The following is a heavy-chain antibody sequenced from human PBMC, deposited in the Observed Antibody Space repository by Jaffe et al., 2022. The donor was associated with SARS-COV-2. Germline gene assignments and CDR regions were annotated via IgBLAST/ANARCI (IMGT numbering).Heavy chain of an antibody. D-gene: IGHD2-2*01. CDR1: GYTFTSYY. CDR2: INPSGGST. Sequence: QVQLVQSGAEVKKPGASVKVSCKASGYTFTSYYMHWVRQAPGQGLEWMGIINPSGGSTSYAQKFQGRVTMTRDTSTSTVYMELSSLRSEDTAVYYCARGARSSTPPGNWFDPWGQGTLVTVSS. J-gene: IGHJ5*02. V-gene: IGHV1-46*01. CDR3: ARGARSSTPPGNWFDP.